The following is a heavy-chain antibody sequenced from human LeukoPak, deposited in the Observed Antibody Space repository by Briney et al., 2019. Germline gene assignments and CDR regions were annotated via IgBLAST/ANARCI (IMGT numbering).Heavy chain of an antibody. CDR1: GYTFIDYY. J-gene: IGHJ3*02. CDR2: INPNSGGT. Sequence: ASVKVSCKASGYTFIDYYIHWVRQAPGQGLEWMGWINPNSGGTNYAQKFQGRVTMTRDTSISTAYMELSRLRSDDTAVYYCARIGDLKAFDIWGQGTMVTVSS. D-gene: IGHD4-17*01. V-gene: IGHV1-2*02. CDR3: ARIGDLKAFDI.